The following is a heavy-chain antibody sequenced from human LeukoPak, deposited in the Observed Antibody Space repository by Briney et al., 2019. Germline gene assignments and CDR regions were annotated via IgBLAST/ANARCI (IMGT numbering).Heavy chain of an antibody. Sequence: ASVKVSCKVSGYTLTELSMHWVRQAPGQGLEWMGIINPSGGSTSYAQKFQGRVTMTRDTSTSTVYMELSSLRSEDTAVYYCARGGRIVVIAPSPVDYWGQGTLVTVSS. J-gene: IGHJ4*02. V-gene: IGHV1-46*01. D-gene: IGHD3-22*01. CDR3: ARGGRIVVIAPSPVDY. CDR1: GYTLTELS. CDR2: INPSGGST.